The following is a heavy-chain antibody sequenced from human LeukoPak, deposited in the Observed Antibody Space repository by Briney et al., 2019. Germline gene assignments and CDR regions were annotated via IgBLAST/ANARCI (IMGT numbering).Heavy chain of an antibody. CDR2: ISGSGGST. CDR1: GFTFSSYA. V-gene: IGHV3-23*01. J-gene: IGHJ3*02. CDR3: AKDLPGGDYVSGAFDI. Sequence: GGSLRLSCAASGFTFSSYAMSWVRQAPGKGLEWVSAISGSGGSTYYADSVKGRFTISRDNSKNTLYLQMNSLRAEDTAVYYCAKDLPGGDYVSGAFDIWGQGTMVTVSP. D-gene: IGHD4-17*01.